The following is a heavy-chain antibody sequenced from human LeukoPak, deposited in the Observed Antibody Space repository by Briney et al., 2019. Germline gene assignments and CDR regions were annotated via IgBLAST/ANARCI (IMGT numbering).Heavy chain of an antibody. Sequence: GGALRLSCAASGFTVSSNYMSWVRQAPGKGLEWVSVIYSGGSTYYADSVKGRFTISRDNSKNTLYLQMNSLRAEDTAVYYCARDFKDYGDLSDAFDIWGQGTMVTVSS. CDR2: IYSGGST. CDR1: GFTVSSNY. J-gene: IGHJ3*02. D-gene: IGHD4-17*01. V-gene: IGHV3-66*01. CDR3: ARDFKDYGDLSDAFDI.